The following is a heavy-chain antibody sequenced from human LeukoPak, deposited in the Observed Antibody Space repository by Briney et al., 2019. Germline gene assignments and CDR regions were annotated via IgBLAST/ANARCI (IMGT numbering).Heavy chain of an antibody. CDR2: IYYSEST. CDR1: GGSISSYY. V-gene: IGHV4-59*01. J-gene: IGHJ5*02. D-gene: IGHD4-17*01. CDR3: ARAQYYGDSAITFDP. Sequence: SETLSLTCSVSGGSISSYYWSWIRQPPGKGLEWIGYIYYSESTNYNPSLKSRVTISVDTSKNQFSLKLSSVTAADTAVYYCARAQYYGDSAITFDPWGQGTLVTVSS.